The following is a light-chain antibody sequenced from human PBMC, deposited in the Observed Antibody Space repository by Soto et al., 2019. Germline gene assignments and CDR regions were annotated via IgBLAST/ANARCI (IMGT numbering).Light chain of an antibody. CDR2: GSS. CDR1: QSVTSSY. CDR3: QQFGSSMYT. Sequence: EIVLTQSPGTLSLSPGERATLSCRASQSVTSSYLAWYQQKPGQAPRLLIHGSSSRATGIPDRFSGSGSGTDFTLTIGRLEPEDFAVYYCQQFGSSMYTFGQGTKLEIE. V-gene: IGKV3-20*01. J-gene: IGKJ2*01.